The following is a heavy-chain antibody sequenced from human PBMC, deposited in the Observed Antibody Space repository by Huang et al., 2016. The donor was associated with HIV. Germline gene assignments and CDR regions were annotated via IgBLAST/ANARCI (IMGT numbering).Heavy chain of an antibody. J-gene: IGHJ6*02. CDR3: ATKTAGMDI. Sequence: VESGGRSVQPGGSIRLSCVGSTFSLCAYWLSWVRQPPGKGLEWVANIKQDETEKYYVDSVKGRFNISRDNAKKVLFLEMDALRVEDTAIYFCATKTAGMDIWGQGTTVIVSS. V-gene: IGHV3-7*01. CDR1: TFSLCAYW. CDR2: IKQDETEK.